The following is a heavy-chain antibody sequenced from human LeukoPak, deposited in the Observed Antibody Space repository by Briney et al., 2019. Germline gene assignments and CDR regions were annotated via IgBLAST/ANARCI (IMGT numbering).Heavy chain of an antibody. V-gene: IGHV3-48*04. CDR3: ARGLQLAHY. CDR1: GFTFSSYG. CDR2: ISSSGSTI. J-gene: IGHJ4*02. Sequence: GRSLRLSCAASGFTFSSYGMHWVRQAPGKGLEWVSYISSSGSTIYYADSVKGRFTISRDNAKNSLYLQMNSLRAEDTAVYYCARGLQLAHYWGQGTLVTVSS. D-gene: IGHD5-12*01.